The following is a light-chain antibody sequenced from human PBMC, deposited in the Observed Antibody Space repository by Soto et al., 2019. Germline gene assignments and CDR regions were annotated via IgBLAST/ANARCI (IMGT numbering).Light chain of an antibody. Sequence: SYELTQPPSVSVSPGQTARITCSGDALPKQYAYWYQQKPGQAPVLVIYKDSERPSGIPERFSGSSSGTTVTLTISGVQAEDEADYYCQSADSSVVVFGGGTKLTVL. J-gene: IGLJ2*01. CDR3: QSADSSVVV. V-gene: IGLV3-25*03. CDR2: KDS. CDR1: ALPKQY.